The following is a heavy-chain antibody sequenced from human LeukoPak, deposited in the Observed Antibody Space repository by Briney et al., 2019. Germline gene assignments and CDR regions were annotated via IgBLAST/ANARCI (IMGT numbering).Heavy chain of an antibody. J-gene: IGHJ4*02. Sequence: SETLSLTCTVSGGSISSSSYYWGWIRQPPGKGLEWIGSIYYSGSTYYNPSLKSRVTISVDTSKNQFSLKLSSVTAADTAVYYCARDWFYYGSGSPPTGATPDYWGQGTLVTVSS. CDR1: GGSISSSSYY. D-gene: IGHD3-10*01. CDR2: IYYSGST. V-gene: IGHV4-39*07. CDR3: ARDWFYYGSGSPPTGATPDY.